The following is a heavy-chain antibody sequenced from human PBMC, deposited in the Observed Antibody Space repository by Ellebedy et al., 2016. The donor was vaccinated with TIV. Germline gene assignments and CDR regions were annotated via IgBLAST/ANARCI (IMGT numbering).Heavy chain of an antibody. CDR2: INPSGGST. V-gene: IGHV1-46*01. CDR1: GYTFTSLY. Sequence: ASVKVSCKASGYTFTSLYIHWVRQAPGQGLEWMGIINPSGGSTSYAQKLQGRVTMTRDTSTSTVYMELSSLRSEDTAVYYCAREGGTHYYYYGMDVWGQGTTVTVSS. CDR3: AREGGTHYYYYGMDV. J-gene: IGHJ6*02. D-gene: IGHD1-7*01.